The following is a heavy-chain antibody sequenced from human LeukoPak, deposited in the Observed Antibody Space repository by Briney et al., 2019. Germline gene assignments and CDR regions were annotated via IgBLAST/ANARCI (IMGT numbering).Heavy chain of an antibody. Sequence: ASVKVSCKASGYTFTGYYMHWVRQAPGQGLEWMGGIIPIFGTANYAQKFQGRVTITADESTSTAYMELSSLRSEDTAVYYCARLLRYFDWLSDNWFDPWGQGTLVTVSS. CDR3: ARLLRYFDWLSDNWFDP. CDR1: GYTFTGYY. V-gene: IGHV1-69*13. CDR2: IIPIFGTA. J-gene: IGHJ5*02. D-gene: IGHD3-9*01.